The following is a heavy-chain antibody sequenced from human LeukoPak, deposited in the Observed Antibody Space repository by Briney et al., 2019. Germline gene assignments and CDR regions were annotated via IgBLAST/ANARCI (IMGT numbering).Heavy chain of an antibody. Sequence: ARSLRLSWAASGFTFDDYAMHWVRQAPGKGLEWVSGISWNSGSIGYADSVKGRFTISRDNAKNSLYLQMNSLRAEDMALYYCAKTPYKNWNYPYYFDYWGQGTLVTVSS. CDR2: ISWNSGSI. D-gene: IGHD1-7*01. V-gene: IGHV3-9*03. J-gene: IGHJ4*02. CDR3: AKTPYKNWNYPYYFDY. CDR1: GFTFDDYA.